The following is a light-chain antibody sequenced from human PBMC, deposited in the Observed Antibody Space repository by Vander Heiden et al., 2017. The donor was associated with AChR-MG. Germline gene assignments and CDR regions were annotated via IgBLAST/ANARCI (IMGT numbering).Light chain of an antibody. CDR3: QQDSRSPGT. CDR1: ESVSSSY. V-gene: IGKV3-20*01. Sequence: EIVLTQSPGTLSLSPGERATLSCRASESVSSSYLAWYQQKPGQAPKLIIYGAASRATGVPDRFSGSGSGTDFTLTITRLVPEDFAVYYCQQDSRSPGTFGQGTNVEVK. CDR2: GAA. J-gene: IGKJ1*01.